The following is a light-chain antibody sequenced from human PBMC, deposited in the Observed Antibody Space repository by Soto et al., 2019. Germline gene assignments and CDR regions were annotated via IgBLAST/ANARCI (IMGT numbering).Light chain of an antibody. V-gene: IGLV2-14*01. Sequence: QSALTQPASVSGSPGQSITISCTGTSSDVGNYKYVSWYQQHPGKAPKLMIYEVSNRTSGVSNRFSGSKSGKTASLTINGLQAEDETDYYCCSYTSSGTYVFGTGTKVTVL. CDR3: CSYTSSGTYV. J-gene: IGLJ1*01. CDR2: EVS. CDR1: SSDVGNYKY.